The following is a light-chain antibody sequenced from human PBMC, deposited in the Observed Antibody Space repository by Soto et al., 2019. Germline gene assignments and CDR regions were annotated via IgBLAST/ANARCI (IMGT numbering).Light chain of an antibody. V-gene: IGLV2-14*01. Sequence: QSALTQPASVSGSPGQSITISCTGTRSDVGRYNYVSWYQQHPGKAPKLLIYEVTYRPSGVSTRFSASKSGSTASLTISGIQAEDEADYYCQSYDNSLSGPVVFGGGTKVTVL. J-gene: IGLJ3*02. CDR1: RSDVGRYNY. CDR3: QSYDNSLSGPVV. CDR2: EVT.